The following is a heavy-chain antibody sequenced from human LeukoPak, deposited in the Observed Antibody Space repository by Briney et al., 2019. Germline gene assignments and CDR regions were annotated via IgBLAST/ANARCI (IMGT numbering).Heavy chain of an antibody. CDR3: ARASYCSSTSCYDNWFDP. V-gene: IGHV1-8*03. D-gene: IGHD2-2*01. CDR1: GYTFTSYD. J-gene: IGHJ5*02. Sequence: ASVKVSCRASGYTFTSYDINWVRQATGQGLEWMGWMNPYSGNTGYAQKFQGRVTITRNTSISTAYMELSSLRSEDTAVYYCARASYCSSTSCYDNWFDPWGQGTLVTVSS. CDR2: MNPYSGNT.